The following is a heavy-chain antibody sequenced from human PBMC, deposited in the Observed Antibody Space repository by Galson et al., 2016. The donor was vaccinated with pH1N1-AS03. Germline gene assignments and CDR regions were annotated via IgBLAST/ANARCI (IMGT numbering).Heavy chain of an antibody. CDR1: GFTFDYFY. V-gene: IGHV3-11*01. J-gene: IGHJ4*02. CDR3: ARNWNYFNL. CDR2: ISTAGITT. D-gene: IGHD1-1*01. Sequence: SLRLSCAASGFTFDYFYMSWFRQAPGKGLEWISFISTAGITTHYADSVKGRFTISRDNANNSLYLEMTSLRPEDTAIYYCARNWNYFNLWGQGVLVTVSS.